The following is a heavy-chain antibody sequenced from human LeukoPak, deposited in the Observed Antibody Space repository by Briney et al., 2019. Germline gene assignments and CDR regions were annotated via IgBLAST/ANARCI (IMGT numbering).Heavy chain of an antibody. V-gene: IGHV3-64*01. CDR1: GFTFSSYA. CDR2: ISSNGGST. J-gene: IGHJ4*02. Sequence: GGSLRLSCAASGFTFSSYAMHWVRQAPGKGLEYVSAISSNGGSTYYANSVKGRFTISRDNSKSTLYLQMGSLRAEDTAVYYCARDLDTAIGYFDYWGQGTLVTVSS. D-gene: IGHD5-18*01. CDR3: ARDLDTAIGYFDY.